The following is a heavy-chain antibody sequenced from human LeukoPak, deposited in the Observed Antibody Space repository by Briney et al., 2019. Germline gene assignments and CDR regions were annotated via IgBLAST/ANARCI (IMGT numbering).Heavy chain of an antibody. CDR1: GFTFTSSA. CDR2: IVVGSGNT. D-gene: IGHD4-23*01. J-gene: IGHJ4*02. CDR3: AADSESYGGKANY. V-gene: IGHV1-58*02. Sequence: RASVKVSCKASGFTFTSSAMQWVRQARGQRLEWIGWIVVGSGNTNYAQKFQERVTITRDMSTSTAYMELSSLRSEDTAVYYCAADSESYGGKANYWGQGALVTVSS.